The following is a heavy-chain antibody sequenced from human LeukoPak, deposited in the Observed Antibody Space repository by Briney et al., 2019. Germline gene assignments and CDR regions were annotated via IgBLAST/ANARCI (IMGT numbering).Heavy chain of an antibody. V-gene: IGHV1-46*01. CDR3: ARDHDIVVVVAATRSNWFDP. Sequence: GASVKVSCKASGYTFTSYYMHWVRQAPGQGLEWMGIINPSGGSTSYAQKFQGRVTMTRDTSTSTVYMELSSLRSEDTAVYYCARDHDIVVVVAATRSNWFDPWGQGTLVTVSS. CDR2: INPSGGST. D-gene: IGHD2-15*01. J-gene: IGHJ5*02. CDR1: GYTFTSYY.